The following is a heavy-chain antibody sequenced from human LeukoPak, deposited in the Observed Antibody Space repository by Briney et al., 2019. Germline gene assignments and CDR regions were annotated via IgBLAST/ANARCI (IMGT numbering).Heavy chain of an antibody. CDR2: INPNSGGT. Sequence: ASVKVSCKASGYTFTGYYMHWVRQAPGQGLEWMGWINPNSGGTNYAQKFQGRVTMTRDTSISTAYMELSRLRSGDTAVYYCARDTAYTAMASDDAFDIWGQGTMVTVSS. CDR1: GYTFTGYY. CDR3: ARDTAYTAMASDDAFDI. D-gene: IGHD5-18*01. J-gene: IGHJ3*02. V-gene: IGHV1-2*02.